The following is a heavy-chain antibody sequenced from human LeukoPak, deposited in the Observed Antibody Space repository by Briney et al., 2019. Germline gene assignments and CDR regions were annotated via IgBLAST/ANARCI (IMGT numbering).Heavy chain of an antibody. CDR3: VSVGISGY. D-gene: IGHD3-10*01. J-gene: IGHJ4*02. CDR1: GFFFRDYP. CDR2: ISAGADVI. Sequence: GGSLRLSCEAAGFFFRDYPMGWVRRASGKRLEWVSGISAGADVIFYADPVKGRLTISRDNSKNTLYLQMNSLRAEDTAVYYCVSVGISGYWGQGTLVTVSS. V-gene: IGHV3-23*01.